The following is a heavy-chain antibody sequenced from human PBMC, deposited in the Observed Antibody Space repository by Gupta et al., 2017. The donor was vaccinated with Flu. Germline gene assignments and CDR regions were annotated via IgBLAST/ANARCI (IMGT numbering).Heavy chain of an antibody. CDR2: IWYDGSNK. D-gene: IGHD4-17*01. V-gene: IGHV3-33*01. CDR3: ARDMTTVTTWRWGNPNWFDP. J-gene: IGHJ5*02. Sequence: QVQLVESGGGVVQPGRSLRLSCAASGFTFSSYGMHWVRQAPGQGLEWVAVIWYDGSNKYYADSVKGRFTISRDNSKNTLYLQMNSLRAEDTAVYYCARDMTTVTTWRWGNPNWFDPWGQGTLVTVSS. CDR1: GFTFSSYG.